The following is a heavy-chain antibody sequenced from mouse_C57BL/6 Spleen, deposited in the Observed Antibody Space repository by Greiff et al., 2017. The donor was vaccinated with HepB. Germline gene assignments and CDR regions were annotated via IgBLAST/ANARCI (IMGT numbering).Heavy chain of an antibody. CDR2: IYPGSGST. Sequence: QVQLQQPGAELVKPGASVKMSCKASGYTFTSYWITWVKQRPGQGLEWIGDIYPGSGSTNYNEKFKSKATLTVDTSSSTAYMQLSSLTSEDSAVYYCARSRYDYDGRDGGPYFDYWGQGTTLTVSS. D-gene: IGHD2-4*01. CDR3: ARSRYDYDGRDGGPYFDY. J-gene: IGHJ2*01. CDR1: GYTFTSYW. V-gene: IGHV1-55*01.